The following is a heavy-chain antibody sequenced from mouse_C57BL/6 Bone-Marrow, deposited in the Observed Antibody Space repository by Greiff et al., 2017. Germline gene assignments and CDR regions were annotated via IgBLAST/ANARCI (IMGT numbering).Heavy chain of an antibody. CDR2: IHPSDSDT. CDR1: GYTFTSYW. D-gene: IGHD1-1*01. Sequence: QVQLQQPGAELVKPGASVKVSCKASGYTFTSYWMHWVKQRPGQGLEWIGRIHPSDSDTNYNQKFKGKATLTVDKSSSTAYMQLSNLTSEDSAVYYCAIHFLITTVVAGAMDYWGQGTSVTVSS. CDR3: AIHFLITTVVAGAMDY. V-gene: IGHV1-74*01. J-gene: IGHJ4*01.